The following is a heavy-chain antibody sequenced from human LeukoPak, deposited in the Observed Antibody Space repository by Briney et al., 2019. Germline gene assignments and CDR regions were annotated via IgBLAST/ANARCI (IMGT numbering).Heavy chain of an antibody. D-gene: IGHD5-18*01. J-gene: IGHJ4*02. Sequence: GGSLRLSCAASGFTFSSYAMHWVRQAPGKGLEWVAVISYDGSNKYYADSVKGRFTISRDNAKNSLYLQMNSLRAEDTAVYYCARDAYGYVGDFDYWGQGTLVTVSS. V-gene: IGHV3-30*04. CDR2: ISYDGSNK. CDR3: ARDAYGYVGDFDY. CDR1: GFTFSSYA.